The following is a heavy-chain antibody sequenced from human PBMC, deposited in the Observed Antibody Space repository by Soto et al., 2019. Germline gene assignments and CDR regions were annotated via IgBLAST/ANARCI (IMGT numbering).Heavy chain of an antibody. V-gene: IGHV3-23*01. J-gene: IGHJ6*02. CDR3: TKASSDRNHMEV. Sequence: GGSLRLSCAASGFTFGNFVMRWVRQTPGKGLEWVSTITETGGDTYYTDSVKGRFTISRDNSKNTLYLQMTSLRAEDTALYYCTKASSDRNHMEVWGPGTTVTVSS. CDR1: GFTFGNFV. CDR2: ITETGGDT.